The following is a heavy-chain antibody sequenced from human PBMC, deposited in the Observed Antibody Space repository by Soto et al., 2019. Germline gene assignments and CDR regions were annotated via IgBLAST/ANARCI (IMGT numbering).Heavy chain of an antibody. CDR2: IIPIFGTA. D-gene: IGHD6-13*01. J-gene: IGHJ4*02. V-gene: IGHV1-69*01. Sequence: SVKVSCKASGGTFSSYAISWVRQAPGQGLEWMGGIIPIFGTANYAQKFQGRVTITADESTSTAYMELSSLRSEDTAVYYCARDRRYSSSWPPGFDYWGQGTLVTVSS. CDR1: GGTFSSYA. CDR3: ARDRRYSSSWPPGFDY.